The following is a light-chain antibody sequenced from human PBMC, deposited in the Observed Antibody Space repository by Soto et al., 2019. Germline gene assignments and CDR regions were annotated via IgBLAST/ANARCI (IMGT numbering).Light chain of an antibody. CDR1: QNILYSSNNKNY. CDR2: WAS. Sequence: DIVMTQSPDSLAVSLGERATINCNSSQNILYSSNNKNYLAWYQQKPGQPPKLLIYWASTRESGVPDRFSGSGSGTDFTLTISSLQAEDVAVYYCQQYYSSPLTFGGGTKVDIK. CDR3: QQYYSSPLT. V-gene: IGKV4-1*01. J-gene: IGKJ4*01.